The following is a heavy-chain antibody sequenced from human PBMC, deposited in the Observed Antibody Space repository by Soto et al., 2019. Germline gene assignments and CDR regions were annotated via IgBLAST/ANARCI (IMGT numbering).Heavy chain of an antibody. CDR1: GFTFSSYS. J-gene: IGHJ6*02. V-gene: IGHV3-21*01. CDR3: ARDGEQLRYGMDV. D-gene: IGHD6-6*01. Sequence: GGSLRLSCAASGFTFSSYSMNWVRQVPGKGLEWVSSISSSSSYIYYADSVKGRFTISRDNAKNSLYLQMNSLRAEDTAVYYCARDGEQLRYGMDVWGQGTTVTVSS. CDR2: ISSSSSYI.